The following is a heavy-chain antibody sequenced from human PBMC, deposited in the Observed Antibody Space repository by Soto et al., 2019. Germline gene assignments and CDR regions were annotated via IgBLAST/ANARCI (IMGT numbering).Heavy chain of an antibody. Sequence: EVQLLESGGGLVQPGGSLRLSCAASGFSFSSYAMVWVRQAPGKGLEWVSVISARGGSSYFADSVKGRFTTSRDNSENVLSLEMNSLRAEDTTTYFCAKGAIEDSASVDNWGQGTLVLVSS. CDR3: AKGAIEDSASVDN. CDR1: GFSFSSYA. J-gene: IGHJ4*02. D-gene: IGHD1-26*01. CDR2: ISARGGSS. V-gene: IGHV3-23*01.